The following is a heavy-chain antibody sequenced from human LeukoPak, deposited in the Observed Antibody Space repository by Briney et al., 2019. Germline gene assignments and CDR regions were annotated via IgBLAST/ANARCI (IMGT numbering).Heavy chain of an antibody. CDR1: GGSISSYY. CDR2: IYYSGST. J-gene: IGHJ5*02. D-gene: IGHD3-22*01. V-gene: IGHV4-59*01. CDR3: ARVDSSGYYDWFDP. Sequence: PSETLSLTCTVSGGSISSYYWGWIRQPPGKGLEGIGYIYYSGSTNYNPSLKSRVTISVDTSKKQFSLKLSSVTAADTAVYYCARVDSSGYYDWFDPWGQGTLVTVSS.